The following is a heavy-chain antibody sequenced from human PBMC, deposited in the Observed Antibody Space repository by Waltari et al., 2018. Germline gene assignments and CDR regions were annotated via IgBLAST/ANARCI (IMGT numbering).Heavy chain of an antibody. Sequence: EVQLVESGGGLVQPGRSLRLSCAASGFTFDDYAMHWVRQAPGKGLEWVSGISWNSGSIGYADSVKGRFTISRDNAKNSLYLQMNSLRAEDTALYYCAKDTSPSGPGGAFDIWGQVTMVTVSS. CDR1: GFTFDDYA. CDR2: ISWNSGSI. J-gene: IGHJ3*02. D-gene: IGHD6-19*01. CDR3: AKDTSPSGPGGAFDI. V-gene: IGHV3-9*01.